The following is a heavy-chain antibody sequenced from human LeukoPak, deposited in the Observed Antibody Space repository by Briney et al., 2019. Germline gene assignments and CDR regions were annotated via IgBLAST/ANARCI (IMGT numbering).Heavy chain of an antibody. CDR1: GFTFSSYW. Sequence: GGSLRLSCAASGFTFSSYWMHWVRQAPGKGLVWVSRINIHGSSTSHADSVKGQFTISRDNAKNTLYLQMNSLGAEDTAVYYCARDLGVVMGVYMDVWGKGTTVTVSS. CDR3: ARDLGVVMGVYMDV. V-gene: IGHV3-74*01. D-gene: IGHD3-3*01. CDR2: INIHGSST. J-gene: IGHJ6*04.